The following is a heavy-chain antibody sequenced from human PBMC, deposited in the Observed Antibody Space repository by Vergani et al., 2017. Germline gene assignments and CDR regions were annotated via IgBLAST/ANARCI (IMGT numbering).Heavy chain of an antibody. Sequence: QVQLVQSGAEVKKPGASVKVSCKASGYTFTSYGISWVRQAPGQGLEWMGWISAYNGNTNYAQKLQGRVTMTTDTSTSTADMELRSLRSDDTAVYYCAREGGPLGYSSSWYVRINFDDWGQGTLVTVSS. D-gene: IGHD6-13*01. CDR3: AREGGPLGYSSSWYVRINFDD. CDR1: GYTFTSYG. V-gene: IGHV1-18*01. J-gene: IGHJ4*02. CDR2: ISAYNGNT.